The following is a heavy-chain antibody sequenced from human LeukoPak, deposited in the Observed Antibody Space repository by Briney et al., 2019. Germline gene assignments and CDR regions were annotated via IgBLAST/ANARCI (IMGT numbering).Heavy chain of an antibody. CDR2: INPNSGGT. D-gene: IGHD4-17*01. CDR1: GYTFTVYY. J-gene: IGHJ4*02. Sequence: ASVKVSCKASGYTFTVYYMHWVRQAPGQGHEWMGWINPNSGGTNYAQRFQGRVTMTRDTSISTAYMELSRLRSDDTAVYYCALNDYGDGLGYWGQGTLVTVFS. CDR3: ALNDYGDGLGY. V-gene: IGHV1-2*02.